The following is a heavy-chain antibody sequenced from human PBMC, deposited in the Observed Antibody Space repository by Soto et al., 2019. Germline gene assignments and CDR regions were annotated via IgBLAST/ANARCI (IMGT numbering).Heavy chain of an antibody. CDR3: ARDPQWLVRFFDY. Sequence: EVQLVESGGGLVQPGGSLRLSCAASGFTFSSYSMNWVRQAPGKGLEWVSYISSSSSTIYYADSVKGRFTISRDNAKNSLDLQMNLLRAEDPSVDYCARDPQWLVRFFDYWGQGTLVTVSS. V-gene: IGHV3-48*01. J-gene: IGHJ4*02. D-gene: IGHD6-19*01. CDR2: ISSSSSTI. CDR1: GFTFSSYS.